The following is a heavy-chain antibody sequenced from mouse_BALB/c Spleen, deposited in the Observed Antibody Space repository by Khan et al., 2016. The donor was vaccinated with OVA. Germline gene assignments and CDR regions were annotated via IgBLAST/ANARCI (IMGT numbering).Heavy chain of an antibody. V-gene: IGHV2-9*02. D-gene: IGHD2-3*01. CDR2: IWAGGST. CDR1: GFSLTSYG. J-gene: IGHJ4*01. Sequence: QVQLKESGPGLVAPSQSLSITCTVSGFSLTSYGVHWVRQPPGKSLEWLGVIWAGGSTNYNSALMSRLSISKDNSKSQVFLKMNSLQTDDTAMYYCARGDGYYEDAMDYWGQGTSVTVSS. CDR3: ARGDGYYEDAMDY.